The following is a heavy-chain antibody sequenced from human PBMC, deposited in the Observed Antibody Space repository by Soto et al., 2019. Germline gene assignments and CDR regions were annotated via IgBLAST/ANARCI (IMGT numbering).Heavy chain of an antibody. CDR3: ARESRGYGVDY. CDR2: IYYSGST. Sequence: PSETLSLTCTVSGGSISSYYWSWIRQPPGKGLEWIGYIYYSGSTNYNPSLKSRVTISVDTFKNQFSLKLSSVTAADTAVYYCARESRGYGVDYWGQGTLVTVS. J-gene: IGHJ4*02. CDR1: GGSISSYY. D-gene: IGHD5-12*01. V-gene: IGHV4-59*01.